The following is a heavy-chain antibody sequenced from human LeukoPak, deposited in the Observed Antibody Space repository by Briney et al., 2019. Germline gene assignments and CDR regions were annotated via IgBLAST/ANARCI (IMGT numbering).Heavy chain of an antibody. D-gene: IGHD3-10*01. J-gene: IGHJ4*02. Sequence: PSETLSLTCAVSGYSISSGYYWGWIRQPPGKGLEWIGSIYRSGSTYYNPSLKSRVTISVDTSKYQFSLKLSSVTAADTAVYYCARRIGQGSGSYYPDYWGQGTLVTVSS. CDR2: IYRSGST. CDR1: GYSISSGYY. V-gene: IGHV4-38-2*01. CDR3: ARRIGQGSGSYYPDY.